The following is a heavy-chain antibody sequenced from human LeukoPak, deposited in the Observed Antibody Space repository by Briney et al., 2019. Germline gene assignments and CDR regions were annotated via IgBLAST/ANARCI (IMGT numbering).Heavy chain of an antibody. J-gene: IGHJ4*02. D-gene: IGHD6-13*01. CDR1: GFTFSSYG. CDR3: AKSSSSWFQTIDY. V-gene: IGHV3-30*18. CDR2: ISYDGSNK. Sequence: SGGSLRLSCAASGFTFSSYGMHWVRQAPGKGLEWVAVISYDGSNKYYADSVKGRFTISRDNSKNTLYLQMNSLRAEDTAVYYCAKSSSSWFQTIDYWGQGTLVTVSS.